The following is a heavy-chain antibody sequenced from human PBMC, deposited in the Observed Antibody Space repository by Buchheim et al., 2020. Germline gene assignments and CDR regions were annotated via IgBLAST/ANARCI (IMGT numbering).Heavy chain of an antibody. J-gene: IGHJ6*01. CDR1: GGSISSGGYY. CDR2: IYYSGST. V-gene: IGHV4-31*03. Sequence: QVQLQESGPGLVKPSQTLSLTCTVSGGSISSGGYYWSWIRQHPGQGLEWIGYIYYSGSTYYNPSLKSRVTISVDTSKNQFSLKLSSVFAADTAVYYSARGCERYYDVWRESKVYYSMVGWGERTT. D-gene: IGHD3/OR15-3a*01. CDR3: ARGCERYYDVWRESKVYYSMVG.